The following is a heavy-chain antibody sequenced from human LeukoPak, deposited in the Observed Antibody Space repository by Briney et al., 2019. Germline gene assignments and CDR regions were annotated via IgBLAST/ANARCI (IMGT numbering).Heavy chain of an antibody. CDR3: ARLVDSSGYYDY. J-gene: IGHJ4*02. Sequence: PGGSLRLSCADSGFTFSSYWMSWVRQAPGKGLEWVANIKQDGSEKYYVDSVKGRFTISRDNAKNSLYLQMNSLRAEDTAVYYCARLVDSSGYYDYWGQGTLVTVSS. CDR1: GFTFSSYW. CDR2: IKQDGSEK. D-gene: IGHD3-22*01. V-gene: IGHV3-7*04.